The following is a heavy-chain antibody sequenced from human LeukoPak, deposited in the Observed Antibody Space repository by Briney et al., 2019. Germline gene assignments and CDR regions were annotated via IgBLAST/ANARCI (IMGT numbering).Heavy chain of an antibody. V-gene: IGHV4-59*01. CDR1: GDSINNYH. J-gene: IGHJ3*02. Sequence: PSETLSLTCSVSGDSINNYHWSWIRQPPGKGLEWIAYISNSGSTDYNPSLKSRITVSKDTSKNHVSLKLTSVTAADSAVYYCAKSNGYGLIDIWGQGTMVTVSS. CDR3: AKSNGYGLIDI. D-gene: IGHD3-22*01. CDR2: ISNSGST.